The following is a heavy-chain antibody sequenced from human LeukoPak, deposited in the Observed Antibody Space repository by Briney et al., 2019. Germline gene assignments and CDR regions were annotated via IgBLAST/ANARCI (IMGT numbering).Heavy chain of an antibody. Sequence: SDTLSLTRTVSGVSINNYYWTWIRQPDGKGLEWIAHIYPSGNTNYNPSLKSRVTISADKSKNQFSLRLSSVTAADTAMYYCARMTPGYYYYMDVWGKGTKVTVSS. J-gene: IGHJ6*03. CDR2: IYPSGNT. CDR3: ARMTPGYYYYMDV. V-gene: IGHV4-4*07. CDR1: GVSINNYY.